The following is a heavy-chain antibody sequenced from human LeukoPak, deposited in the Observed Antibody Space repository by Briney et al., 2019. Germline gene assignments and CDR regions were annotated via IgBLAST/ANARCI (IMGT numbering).Heavy chain of an antibody. J-gene: IGHJ3*02. CDR2: ISSNSDSI. D-gene: IGHD3-10*01. CDR1: GFTFNTYS. Sequence: PGGSLRLSCAASGFTFNTYSMNWVRQAPGKGLGWISYISSNSDSIYYVDSAKGRFTISRDNAKNSLYLQMNSLRAEDTAVYHCVRDVRRGDAFDIWGQGTMVTVPS. CDR3: VRDVRRGDAFDI. V-gene: IGHV3-48*01.